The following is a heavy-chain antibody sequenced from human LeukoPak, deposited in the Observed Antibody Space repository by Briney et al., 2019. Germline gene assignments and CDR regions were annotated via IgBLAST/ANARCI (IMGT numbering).Heavy chain of an antibody. V-gene: IGHV3-23*01. J-gene: IGHJ4*02. CDR1: GFTFSSYA. Sequence: GGSLRLSCAASGFTFSSYAMSWVRQAPGKGLEWVSAISGSGGSTYYADSVKGRFTISRDNSRNTLYLQMNSLRAEDTAVYYCASTERGSGWPKDYWGQGTLVTVSS. D-gene: IGHD6-19*01. CDR2: ISGSGGST. CDR3: ASTERGSGWPKDY.